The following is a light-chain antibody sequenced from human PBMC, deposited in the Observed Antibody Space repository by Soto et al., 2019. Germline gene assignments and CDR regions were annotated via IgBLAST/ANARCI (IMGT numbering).Light chain of an antibody. CDR2: EVT. Sequence: QSALTQPPSASGSPGQSFTISCTVTSSDIGGYDHVSWYQQHPGKAPKVMIYEVTKLPSGVPDRFSGSKAGNTASLTVFGRQAEDEADYYCSSFAGPVWVFGGGTKLTVL. CDR1: SSDIGGYDH. CDR3: SSFAGPVWV. V-gene: IGLV2-8*01. J-gene: IGLJ3*02.